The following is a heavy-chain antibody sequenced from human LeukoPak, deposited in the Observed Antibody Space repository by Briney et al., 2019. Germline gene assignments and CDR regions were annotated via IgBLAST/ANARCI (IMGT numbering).Heavy chain of an antibody. CDR1: GGTFSSYA. CDR3: ARLGYCSGGSCYSGYYYYGMDV. J-gene: IGHJ6*02. CDR2: IIPIFGTA. D-gene: IGHD2-15*01. Sequence: SVKVSCTASGGTFSSYAISWVRQAPGQGLEWMGGIIPIFGTANYAQKFQGRVTITADESTSTAYMELSSLRSEDTAAYYCARLGYCSGGSCYSGYYYYGMDVWGQGTTVTVSS. V-gene: IGHV1-69*13.